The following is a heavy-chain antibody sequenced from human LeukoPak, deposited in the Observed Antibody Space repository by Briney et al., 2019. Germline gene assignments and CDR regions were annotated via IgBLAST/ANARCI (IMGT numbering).Heavy chain of an antibody. V-gene: IGHV3-72*01. Sequence: GRSLRLSCAASGFTFSDYYMDWVRQAPGKGLEWVGRIRNKANSYTTEYAASVKGRFTISRDDSKNSLYLQMNSLKAEDTAMYYCARGVLWSGYFYFDYWGQGTLVTVSS. CDR2: IRNKANSYTT. CDR1: GFTFSDYY. J-gene: IGHJ4*02. CDR3: ARGVLWSGYFYFDY. D-gene: IGHD3-3*01.